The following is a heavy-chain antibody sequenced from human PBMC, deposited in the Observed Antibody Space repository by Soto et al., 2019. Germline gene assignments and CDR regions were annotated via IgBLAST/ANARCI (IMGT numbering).Heavy chain of an antibody. CDR1: GFTFSSYG. CDR2: IWYDGSNK. D-gene: IGHD4-17*01. Sequence: GGSLRLSCAASGFTFSSYGMHWVRQAPGKGLEWVAVIWYDGSNKYYADSVKGRFTISRDNSKNTLYLQMNSLRAEDTAVYYCARTYLYGDYSIGYWGQGTLVTVSS. CDR3: ARTYLYGDYSIGY. V-gene: IGHV3-33*01. J-gene: IGHJ4*02.